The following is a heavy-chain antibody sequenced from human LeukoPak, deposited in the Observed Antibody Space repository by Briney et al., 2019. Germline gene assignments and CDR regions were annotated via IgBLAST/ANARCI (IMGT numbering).Heavy chain of an antibody. Sequence: GGSLRLSCAASEFSVGSNYMTWVRQAPGKGLEWVAVISYDGSNKYYADSVKGRSTVSRDNSKNTLYLQMNSLRAEDTAVYYCAKLWTGTTSYWGQGALVTVSS. J-gene: IGHJ4*02. CDR2: ISYDGSNK. V-gene: IGHV3-30*18. CDR1: EFSVGSNY. CDR3: AKLWTGTTSY. D-gene: IGHD1-1*01.